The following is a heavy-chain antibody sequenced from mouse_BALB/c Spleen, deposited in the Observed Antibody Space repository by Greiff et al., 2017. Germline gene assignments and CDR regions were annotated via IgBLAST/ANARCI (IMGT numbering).Heavy chain of an antibody. J-gene: IGHJ3*01. CDR1: GYTFTDYN. Sequence: EVKLMESGPELVKPGASVKISCKASGYTFTDYNMHWVKQSHGKSLEWIGYIYPYNGGTGYNQKFKSKATLTVDNSSSTAYMELRSLTSEDSAVYYCATFAYWGQGTLVTVSA. CDR3: ATFAY. CDR2: IYPYNGGT. V-gene: IGHV1S29*02.